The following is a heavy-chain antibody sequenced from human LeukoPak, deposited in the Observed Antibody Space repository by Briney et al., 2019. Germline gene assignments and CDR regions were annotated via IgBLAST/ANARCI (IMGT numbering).Heavy chain of an antibody. CDR3: ARDYCSGGSCYAY. CDR1: GFTFSSYA. D-gene: IGHD2-15*01. V-gene: IGHV3-30*04. CDR2: ISYDGSNK. Sequence: GGSLRLSCAASGFTFSSYAMHWVRQAPGKGLEWVAVISYDGSNKYYADSVKGRFTISRDNSKNTLYLQMNSLRAEDTAVYYCARDYCSGGSCYAYWGQGTLVTVSS. J-gene: IGHJ4*02.